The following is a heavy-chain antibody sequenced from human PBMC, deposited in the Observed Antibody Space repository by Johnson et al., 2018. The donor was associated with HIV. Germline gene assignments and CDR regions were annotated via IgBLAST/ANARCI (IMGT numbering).Heavy chain of an antibody. CDR2: IKQDGREK. D-gene: IGHD1-26*01. J-gene: IGHJ3*02. Sequence: VQLVESGGGLVQPGGSLRLSCAASGFTFSSYWMSWVRQAPGKGLEWVANIKQDGREKYDVDSVKGRFTISRDNAKNSLYLQMNSLRAEDTAVYYCARDSGSYQGAFDIWGQGTMVTVSS. CDR3: ARDSGSYQGAFDI. CDR1: GFTFSSYW. V-gene: IGHV3-7*04.